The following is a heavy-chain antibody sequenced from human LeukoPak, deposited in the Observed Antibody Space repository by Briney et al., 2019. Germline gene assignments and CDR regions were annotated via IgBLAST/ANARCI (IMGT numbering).Heavy chain of an antibody. D-gene: IGHD2-21*01. CDR2: INSVGSTT. Sequence: GSLRLSCAASGFTFSTSTMNWVRQAPGKGLEWISSINSVGSTTHYIDSVKGRFIISRDNARNSLYLRMNGLRVEDTALYYCLRGDSRDYWGQGTLVTVSP. V-gene: IGHV3-48*04. J-gene: IGHJ4*02. CDR3: LRGDSRDY. CDR1: GFTFSTST.